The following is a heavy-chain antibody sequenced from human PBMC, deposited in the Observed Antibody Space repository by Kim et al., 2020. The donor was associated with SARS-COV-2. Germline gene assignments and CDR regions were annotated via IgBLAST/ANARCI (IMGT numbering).Heavy chain of an antibody. CDR3: AKDGRITMVRGVIT. Sequence: GGSLRLSCAASGFTFSSYAMSWVRQAPGKGLEWVSAISGSGGSTYYADSVKGRFTISRDNSKNTLYLQMNSLRAEDTAVYYCAKDGRITMVRGVITWGQGTLVTVSS. V-gene: IGHV3-23*01. D-gene: IGHD3-10*01. CDR2: ISGSGGST. J-gene: IGHJ4*02. CDR1: GFTFSSYA.